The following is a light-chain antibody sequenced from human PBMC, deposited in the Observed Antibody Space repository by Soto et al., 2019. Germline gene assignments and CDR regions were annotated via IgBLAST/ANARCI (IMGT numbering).Light chain of an antibody. CDR1: QGISSA. V-gene: IGKV1-13*02. CDR2: DAS. CDR3: QQFNSDLFT. Sequence: AIQLTQSPSSLSASVGDRVTITCRASQGISSALAWYQQKPGKAPRLLIYDASSFESGVPSRFNGSGSGTDFTLTISSLQPEDFATYYCQQFNSDLFTFGPGTKVDIK. J-gene: IGKJ3*01.